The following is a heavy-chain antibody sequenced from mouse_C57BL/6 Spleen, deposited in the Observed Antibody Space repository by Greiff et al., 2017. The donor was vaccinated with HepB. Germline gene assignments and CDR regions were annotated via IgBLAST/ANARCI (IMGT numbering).Heavy chain of an antibody. Sequence: QVQLKQSGAELVKPGASVKLSCKASGYTFTSYWMHWVKQRPGQGLEWIGMIHPNSGSTNYNEKFKSKATLTVDKSSSTAYMQLSSLTSEDSAVYYCARIIYDGYYFDYWGQGTTLTVSS. CDR3: ARIIYDGYYFDY. CDR1: GYTFTSYW. CDR2: IHPNSGST. V-gene: IGHV1-64*01. J-gene: IGHJ2*01. D-gene: IGHD2-3*01.